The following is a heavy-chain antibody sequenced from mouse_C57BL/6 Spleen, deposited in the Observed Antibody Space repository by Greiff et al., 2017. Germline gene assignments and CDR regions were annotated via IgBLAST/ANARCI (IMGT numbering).Heavy chain of an antibody. J-gene: IGHJ3*01. Sequence: VQLQQPGAELVKPGASVKLSCKASGYTFTSYWMQWVKQRPGQGLEWIGEIDPSDSYTNYNQKFKGKATLTVDTSSSTAYMQLSSLTSEDSAVYYCSLYWFAYWGQGTLVTVSA. D-gene: IGHD2-12*01. CDR1: GYTFTSYW. CDR2: IDPSDSYT. CDR3: SLYWFAY. V-gene: IGHV1-50*01.